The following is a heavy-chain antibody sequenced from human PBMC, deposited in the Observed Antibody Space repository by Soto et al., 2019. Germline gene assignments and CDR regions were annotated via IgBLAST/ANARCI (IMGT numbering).Heavy chain of an antibody. D-gene: IGHD2-2*01. J-gene: IGHJ4*02. Sequence: GGSLRLSYAASTFTFSTFTMHWGRQAPGKGLEWVAIISSDGNNKYYADSVKGRFTISRDNSKNTLYLQMNSLKIEDTAVYYCARDPHRRAWQEWVSMPLSLDMDSWGQGT. CDR1: TFTFSTFT. V-gene: IGHV3-30-3*01. CDR2: ISSDGNNK. CDR3: ARDPHRRAWQEWVSMPLSLDMDS.